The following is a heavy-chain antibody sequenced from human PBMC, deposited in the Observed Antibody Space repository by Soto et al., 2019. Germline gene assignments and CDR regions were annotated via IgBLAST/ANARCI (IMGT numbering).Heavy chain of an antibody. CDR3: ARHGPYYYDFDV. Sequence: SVTISFTCTLSPDSTTNSHYYWNSLRHSPGKRLEWISSIDYSGNTYYNPSLKGRVVLSADMCKNLLSLKLRSVTAADTALYFCARHGPYYYDFDVLGQGTTVTVS. CDR1: PDSTTNSHYY. J-gene: IGHJ6*02. CDR2: IDYSGNT. V-gene: IGHV4-30-4*01.